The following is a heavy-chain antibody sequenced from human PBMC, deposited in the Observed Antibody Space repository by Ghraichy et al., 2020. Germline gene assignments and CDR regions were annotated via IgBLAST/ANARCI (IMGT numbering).Heavy chain of an antibody. Sequence: GGSLRLSCAASEFTFSEYGMSWVRQAPGKGLEWVSSLSGSGVSTYYADSVKGRFTISRDNPKNTLYLQMNSLRVEDTAVYYCAKDPRNIWRDHYFDHWGRGTLVTVSS. V-gene: IGHV3-23*01. D-gene: IGHD2/OR15-2a*01. CDR1: EFTFSEYG. CDR2: LSGSGVST. J-gene: IGHJ4*02. CDR3: AKDPRNIWRDHYFDH.